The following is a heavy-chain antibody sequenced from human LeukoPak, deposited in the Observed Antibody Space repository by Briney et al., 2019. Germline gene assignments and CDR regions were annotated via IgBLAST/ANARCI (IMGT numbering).Heavy chain of an antibody. Sequence: GGSLRLSCAASGFTFSSYSMNWVRQAPGKGLEWLSYIRSSSSTIYYADSVKGRFTISRDNAKNSLYLQMNSLRAEDTAVYYCARLGSHGYYYDGMDVWGQGTSVTVSS. D-gene: IGHD3-16*01. CDR1: GFTFSSYS. CDR3: ARLGSHGYYYDGMDV. J-gene: IGHJ6*02. V-gene: IGHV3-48*04. CDR2: IRSSSSTI.